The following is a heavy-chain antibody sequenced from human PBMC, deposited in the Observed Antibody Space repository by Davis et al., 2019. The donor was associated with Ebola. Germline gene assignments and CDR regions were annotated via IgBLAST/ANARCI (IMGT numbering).Heavy chain of an antibody. CDR2: ISSGASNT. Sequence: GESLNISCVASGFTFSSYAMSWVRQAPGRGLEWVSAISSGASNTYYADSLKGRFTISRDNSKNTLFLQMNSLRAEDTAVYYCAKDPNGSSNWNYFDYWGQGTLVTVSS. CDR3: AKDPNGSSNWNYFDY. CDR1: GFTFSSYA. J-gene: IGHJ4*02. D-gene: IGHD2-8*01. V-gene: IGHV3-23*01.